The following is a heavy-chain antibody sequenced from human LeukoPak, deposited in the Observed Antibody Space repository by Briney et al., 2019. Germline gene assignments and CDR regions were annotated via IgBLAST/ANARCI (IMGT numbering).Heavy chain of an antibody. J-gene: IGHJ5*02. CDR1: GYSFTSHW. V-gene: IGHV5-51*01. CDR2: IYPGDSDT. CDR3: ARLRDTSGYPNWFDP. Sequence: GESLKISCKGSGYSFTSHWIGWVRQMPGKGLEWIGIIYPGDSDTRYSPSFQGQVTISVDKSISTAYLQWSSLKASDTAMYYCARLRDTSGYPNWFDPWGQGTLVTVSS. D-gene: IGHD3-22*01.